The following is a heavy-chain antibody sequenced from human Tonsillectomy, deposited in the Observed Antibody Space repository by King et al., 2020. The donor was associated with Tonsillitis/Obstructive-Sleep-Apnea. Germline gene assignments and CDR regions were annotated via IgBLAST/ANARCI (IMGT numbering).Heavy chain of an antibody. D-gene: IGHD2-2*01. V-gene: IGHV4-59*01. Sequence: VQLQESGPGLVKPSETLSLTCTVSGGPISSYYWSWIRQPPGKGLEWIGYIFYSGSTNYNPSLKSRVTISVDTSKNQFSLQLSSVTAADTAVYYCARDHCSSTSCYGNYYYMDVWGKGTTVTVSS. CDR3: ARDHCSSTSCYGNYYYMDV. CDR1: GGPISSYY. CDR2: IFYSGST. J-gene: IGHJ6*03.